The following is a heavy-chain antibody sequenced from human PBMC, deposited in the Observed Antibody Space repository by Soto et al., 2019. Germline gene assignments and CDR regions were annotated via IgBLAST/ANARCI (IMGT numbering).Heavy chain of an antibody. CDR3: ARVPSVRAARKFKWDWFDP. CDR1: GGSFSGYY. V-gene: IGHV4-34*01. CDR2: INHSGST. D-gene: IGHD2-2*01. J-gene: IGHJ5*02. Sequence: SETLSLTCAVYGGSFSGYYWSWIRQPPGKGLEWIGEINHSGSTNYNPSLKSRVTISVDTSKNQFSLKLSSVTAADTAVYYCARVPSVRAARKFKWDWFDPWGQGTLVTVSS.